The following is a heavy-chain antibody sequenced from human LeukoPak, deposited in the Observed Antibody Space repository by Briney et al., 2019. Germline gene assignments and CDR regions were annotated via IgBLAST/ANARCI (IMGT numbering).Heavy chain of an antibody. D-gene: IGHD3-22*01. CDR2: INPSGGST. CDR1: GYTFTDYY. J-gene: IGHJ3*02. Sequence: ASVKVSCKASGYTFTDYYLHWVRQAPGQGLEWMGIINPSGGSTSYAQKFQGRVTMTRDTSTSTVYMELSSLRSEDTAVYCCARGGHTYYYDSSGYYIPPHIWGQGTMVTVSS. V-gene: IGHV1-46*01. CDR3: ARGGHTYYYDSSGYYIPPHI.